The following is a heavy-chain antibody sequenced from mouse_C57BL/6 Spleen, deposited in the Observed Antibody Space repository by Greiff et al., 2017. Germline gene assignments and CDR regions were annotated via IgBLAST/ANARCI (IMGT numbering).Heavy chain of an antibody. V-gene: IGHV1-15*01. Sequence: VQLQQSGAELVRPGASVTLSCKASGYTFTDYEMHWVKQTPVHGLEWIGAIDPETGGTAYNQKFKGKAILTADKSSSTAYMELRSLTSEDSAVXYCTGPRRFAYWGQGTLVTVSA. CDR1: GYTFTDYE. CDR3: TGPRRFAY. J-gene: IGHJ3*01. CDR2: IDPETGGT.